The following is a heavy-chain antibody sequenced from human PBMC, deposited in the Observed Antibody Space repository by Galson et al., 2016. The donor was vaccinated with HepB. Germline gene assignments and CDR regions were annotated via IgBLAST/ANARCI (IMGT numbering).Heavy chain of an antibody. CDR1: GFSFNSYA. V-gene: IGHV3-30*18. CDR3: AKHTYYYGSGSYSGFDY. J-gene: IGHJ4*02. Sequence: SLRLSCAASGFSFNSYAMHWVRQAPGKGLEWVAVTSYDGNKKYYADSVTGRFSISRDNSKNTLFLQMSSLRPEDTAVYYCAKHTYYYGSGSYSGFDYWGQGTLITVSS. CDR2: TSYDGNKK. D-gene: IGHD3-10*01.